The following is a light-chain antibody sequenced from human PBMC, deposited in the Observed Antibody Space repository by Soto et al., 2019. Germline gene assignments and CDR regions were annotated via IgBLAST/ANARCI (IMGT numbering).Light chain of an antibody. V-gene: IGLV2-14*03. J-gene: IGLJ1*01. CDR2: EVS. CDR1: SSDVGAYDF. Sequence: QPVLTQPASVSGAPGQSIAISCTGTSSDVGAYDFVSWYQQHPDKAPKLMIYEVSHRPSGVSYRFSGSKSVNTATLTISGLQAEDEADYYCSSYTTSSTRVFGTGTKVTVL. CDR3: SSYTTSSTRV.